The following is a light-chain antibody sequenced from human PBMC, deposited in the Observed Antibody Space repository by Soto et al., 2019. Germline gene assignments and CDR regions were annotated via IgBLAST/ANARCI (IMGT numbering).Light chain of an antibody. V-gene: IGLV1-44*01. J-gene: IGLJ1*01. CDR3: AAWDDSLNAFYV. CDR2: SNN. Sequence: QSVLTRPPSASGAAGRGVTISCSGSSSNIGSNTVNWYQQHPGTAPKLLIYSNNQRPSGVPDRFSGSKSGTSASLAISGLQSEDEADYYCAAWDDSLNAFYVFGTGTKVTVL. CDR1: SSNIGSNT.